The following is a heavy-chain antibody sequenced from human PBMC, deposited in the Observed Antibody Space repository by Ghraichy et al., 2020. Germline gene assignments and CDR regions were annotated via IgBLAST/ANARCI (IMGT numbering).Heavy chain of an antibody. D-gene: IGHD6-19*01. CDR2: INPNSGGT. Sequence: ASVKVSCKASGYTFTGYYMHWVRQAPGQGLEWMGWINPNSGGTNYAQKFQGRVTMTRDTSISTAYMELSRLRSDDTAVYYCARTSRRKGSGWGYWYFDLWGRGTLVTVSS. CDR3: ARTSRRKGSGWGYWYFDL. V-gene: IGHV1-2*02. CDR1: GYTFTGYY. J-gene: IGHJ2*01.